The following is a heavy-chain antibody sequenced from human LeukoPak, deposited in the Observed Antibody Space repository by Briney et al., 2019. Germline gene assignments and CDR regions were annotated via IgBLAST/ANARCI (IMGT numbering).Heavy chain of an antibody. V-gene: IGHV3-30*18. CDR3: AKELGYCSSTSCYGDYYYYGMDV. Sequence: GGSLRLSCAASGFTFSNYGMHWVRQAPGKGLEWVAVISYDGSNKYYADSVKGRFTISRDNSKNTLYLQMNSLRAEDTAVYYCAKELGYCSSTSCYGDYYYYGMDVWGQGTTVTVSS. CDR2: ISYDGSNK. J-gene: IGHJ6*02. CDR1: GFTFSNYG. D-gene: IGHD2-2*01.